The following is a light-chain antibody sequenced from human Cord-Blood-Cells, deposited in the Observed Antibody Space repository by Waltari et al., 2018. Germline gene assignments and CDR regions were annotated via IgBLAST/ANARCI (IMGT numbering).Light chain of an antibody. CDR1: SSAVGGYNY. V-gene: IGLV2-8*01. J-gene: IGLJ3*02. CDR3: SSYAGSNNLV. CDR2: EVS. Sequence: QSALTQPPSASGSPGQSVTISSTGTSSAVGGYNYFSWYQQHPGKAPKLMIYEVSKRPSGVPDRFSGSKSGNTASLTVSGLQAEDEADYYCSSYAGSNNLVFGGGTKLTVL.